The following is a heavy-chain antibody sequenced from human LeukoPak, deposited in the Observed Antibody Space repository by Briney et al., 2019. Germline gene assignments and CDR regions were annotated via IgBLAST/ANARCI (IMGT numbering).Heavy chain of an antibody. J-gene: IGHJ4*02. CDR3: ARGKGSGWTFDY. Sequence: ETLSLTCAVYGGSFSCYYWSWIRQPPGNGLEWIGEINHSGSTNYNPSLKSRVTISVDTSKNQFSLKLSSVTAADTAVYYCARGKGSGWTFDYWGQGTLVTVSS. CDR1: GGSFSCYY. CDR2: INHSGST. V-gene: IGHV4-34*01. D-gene: IGHD6-19*01.